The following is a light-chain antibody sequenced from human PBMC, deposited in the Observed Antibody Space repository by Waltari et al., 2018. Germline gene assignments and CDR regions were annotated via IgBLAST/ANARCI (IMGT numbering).Light chain of an antibody. CDR1: QGVTKY. J-gene: IGKJ2*01. V-gene: IGKV3-11*01. CDR3: HLRSNWRYT. CDR2: DAS. Sequence: EIVLTQSPAILSLSPGERATLSCMPSQGVTKYLSWYQLKPGQAPRLLIYDASNRATGIPTRFSGSGSGTDFTLTISSLEPDDFAVYFCHLRSNWRYTFGQGTKLEIK.